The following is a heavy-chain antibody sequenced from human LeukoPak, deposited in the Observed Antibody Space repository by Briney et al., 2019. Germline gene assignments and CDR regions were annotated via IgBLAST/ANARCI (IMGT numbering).Heavy chain of an antibody. CDR2: IGAYNGNT. CDR1: GYTFSSYG. J-gene: IGHJ4*02. V-gene: IGHV1-18*01. Sequence: GASVKVSCKASGYTFSSYGISWVRQAPGQGLEWMGWIGAYNGNTNYAQKLQGGVTMTTDTSTSTAYMELRSLRSDDTAVYYCARDSYPSYYDSSGYYYWNDYWGQGTLVTVSS. D-gene: IGHD3-22*01. CDR3: ARDSYPSYYDSSGYYYWNDY.